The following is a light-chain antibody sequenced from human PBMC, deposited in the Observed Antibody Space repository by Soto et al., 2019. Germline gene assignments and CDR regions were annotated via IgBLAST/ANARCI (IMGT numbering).Light chain of an antibody. CDR3: QQYNNWPGT. V-gene: IGKV3-15*01. Sequence: EIVLTQSPGPLSVSPGERATLSCRASPSVSSTLAWYQQKPGQAPRLLFYGASTGATGIPARFSGSGSETEFTLSISSLQSEDFAVYYCQQYNNWPGTFGQGTKVEIK. J-gene: IGKJ1*01. CDR2: GAS. CDR1: PSVSST.